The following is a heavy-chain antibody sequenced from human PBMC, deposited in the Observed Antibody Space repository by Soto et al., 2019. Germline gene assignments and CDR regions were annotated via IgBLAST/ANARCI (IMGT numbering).Heavy chain of an antibody. V-gene: IGHV5-51*01. Sequence: GLSLKISCQASGYGFTSYWIGWVRQLPGKGLEWMGVIYPDDSNTIYSPSFQGQVTISADKSITTAYLDWRSLRASDTAMYYCARQDGYYRSYYYGMDVWGQGTSVTVSS. D-gene: IGHD1-1*01. J-gene: IGHJ6*02. CDR3: ARQDGYYRSYYYGMDV. CDR2: IYPDDSNT. CDR1: GYGFTSYW.